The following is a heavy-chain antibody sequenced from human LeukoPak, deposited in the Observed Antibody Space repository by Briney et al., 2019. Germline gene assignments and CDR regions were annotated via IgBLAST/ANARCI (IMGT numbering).Heavy chain of an antibody. D-gene: IGHD3-22*01. CDR3: AKRGVVIRVILVGFHKEAYYFDS. CDR2: ISDSGGGT. V-gene: IGHV3-23*01. J-gene: IGHJ4*02. CDR1: GFTFSSYA. Sequence: GSPLRLSCAASGFTFSSYAMNWVRQAPGKGLEWVAGISDSGGGTKYADSVKGRFTISRDNPKNTLYLQMTSLRAEDTAVYFCAKRGVVIRVILVGFHKEAYYFDSWGQGALVTVSS.